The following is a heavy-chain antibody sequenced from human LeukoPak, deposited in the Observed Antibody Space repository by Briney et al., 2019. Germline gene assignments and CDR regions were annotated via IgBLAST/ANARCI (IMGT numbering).Heavy chain of an antibody. CDR2: IYPGDSNT. Sequence: GASLQISCEGSGYIFSTYWIGCVHQLPGKGLEWMGIIYPGDSNTTYSPSFQGQVTISADKSISTAFLQWSSLKASDTAMYYCARMVGYSGFSLDSWGQGTLVTVSS. CDR3: ARMVGYSGFSLDS. V-gene: IGHV5-51*07. CDR1: GYIFSTYW. J-gene: IGHJ4*02. D-gene: IGHD5-12*01.